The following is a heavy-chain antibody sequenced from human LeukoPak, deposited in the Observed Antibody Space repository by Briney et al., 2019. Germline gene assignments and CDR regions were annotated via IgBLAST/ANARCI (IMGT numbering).Heavy chain of an antibody. J-gene: IGHJ4*02. V-gene: IGHV1-2*02. D-gene: IGHD5-18*01. CDR1: GYTFTGYY. Sequence: EASVKVSCKASGYTFTGYYMHWVRQAPGQGLEWMGWINPNSGDTHYAQKFQGRVTMTRDTSISTAYMELNSLRSDDTAFYYCARDPPEWIQPSNNYFDYWGQGTLVTVSS. CDR2: INPNSGDT. CDR3: ARDPPEWIQPSNNYFDY.